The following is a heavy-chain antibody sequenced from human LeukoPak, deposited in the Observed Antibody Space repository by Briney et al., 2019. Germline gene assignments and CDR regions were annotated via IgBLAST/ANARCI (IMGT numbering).Heavy chain of an antibody. V-gene: IGHV4-34*01. CDR2: INHSGST. CDR3: ARARRSNYYDSSGYPRVYFDY. J-gene: IGHJ4*02. D-gene: IGHD3-22*01. Sequence: PSETLSLTCAVSGGSFSGYYWSWIRQPPGKGLEWIGEINHSGSTNYNPSLKSRVTISVDTSKNQFSLKLSSVTAADTAVYYCARARRSNYYDSSGYPRVYFDYWGQGTLVTVSS. CDR1: GGSFSGYY.